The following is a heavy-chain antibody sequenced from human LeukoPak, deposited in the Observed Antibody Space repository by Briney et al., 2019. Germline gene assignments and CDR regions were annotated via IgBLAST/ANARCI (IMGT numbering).Heavy chain of an antibody. Sequence: SETLSLTCTVSGGSISSYYWSWIRQPPGKGLEWIGYIYSSGSTNYNPSLKSRVTMSVGTSKNQFSLKVSSVTAADTAVYYCARVFDSGSQAYFYYMDVWGKGTTVTIFS. V-gene: IGHV4-59*01. D-gene: IGHD3-10*01. J-gene: IGHJ6*03. CDR1: GGSISSYY. CDR3: ARVFDSGSQAYFYYMDV. CDR2: IYSSGST.